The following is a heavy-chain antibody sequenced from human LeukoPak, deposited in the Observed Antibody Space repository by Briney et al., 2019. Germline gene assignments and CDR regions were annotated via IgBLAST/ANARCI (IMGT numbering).Heavy chain of an antibody. Sequence: AGGSLRLSCATSGFTFSSYGMHWVRQAPGKGLEWVALIWYDGNNKVYADSVKGRFTISRDNSKSTVDLQMNSLRAEDTAVYYCARATGKLPTYYYGMDVWGQGTTVTVSS. CDR2: IWYDGNNK. D-gene: IGHD1-7*01. CDR1: GFTFSSYG. J-gene: IGHJ6*02. CDR3: ARATGKLPTYYYGMDV. V-gene: IGHV3-33*01.